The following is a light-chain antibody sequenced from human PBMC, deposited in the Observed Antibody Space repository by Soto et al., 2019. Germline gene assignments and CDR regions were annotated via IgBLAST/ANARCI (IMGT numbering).Light chain of an antibody. V-gene: IGKV3-15*01. CDR2: GAS. CDR1: QSVSSN. CDR3: QQYNNWQ. J-gene: IGKJ1*01. Sequence: VGMTQSPATVSVSTGERATLSCRASQSVSSNLAWYQQKPGQAPRLLIYGASTRATGIPARFSGSGSGTEFTLTISSLQSEDFAVYYCQQYNNWQFGQGTKVDIK.